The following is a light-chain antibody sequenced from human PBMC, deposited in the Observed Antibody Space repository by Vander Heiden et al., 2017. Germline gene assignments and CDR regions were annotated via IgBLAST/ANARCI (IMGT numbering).Light chain of an antibody. CDR3: QQSSRNSL. CDR2: EAS. J-gene: IGKJ1*01. Sequence: TITCRARESISSWLAWYQQKPGKAPKLLIYEASRLETGVPSRFSGSGSGTEFTLTISRLQPDDFATYYCQQSSRNSLFGQGTKVEVK. V-gene: IGKV1-5*03. CDR1: ESISSW.